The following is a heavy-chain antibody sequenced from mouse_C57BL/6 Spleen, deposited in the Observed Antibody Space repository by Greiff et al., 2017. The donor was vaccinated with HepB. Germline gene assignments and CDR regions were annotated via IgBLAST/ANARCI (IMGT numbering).Heavy chain of an antibody. J-gene: IGHJ2*01. CDR2: IDPANGNT. D-gene: IGHD2-2*01. CDR3: ARGVIYYGYGYYFDY. Sequence: EVQLQQSVAELVRPGASVKLSCTASGFNINNTYMHWVKQRPEQGLEWIGRIDPANGNTKYAPKFQGKATITADTSSNTAYLQLSSLTSEDTAIYYCARGVIYYGYGYYFDYWGQGTTLTVSS. V-gene: IGHV14-3*01. CDR1: GFNINNTY.